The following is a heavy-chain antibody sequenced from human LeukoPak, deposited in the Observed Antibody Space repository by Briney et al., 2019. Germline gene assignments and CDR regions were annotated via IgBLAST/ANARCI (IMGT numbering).Heavy chain of an antibody. D-gene: IGHD6-19*01. J-gene: IGHJ4*02. Sequence: GGSLRLSCAASGFTFSSYAMHWVRQAPGKGLEWVAVISYDGSNKYYADSVKGRFTVSRDNSKNTLYLQMNSLRAEDTAVYYCARDLAIAVAAHFDYWGQGTLVTVSS. CDR3: ARDLAIAVAAHFDY. V-gene: IGHV3-30*04. CDR1: GFTFSSYA. CDR2: ISYDGSNK.